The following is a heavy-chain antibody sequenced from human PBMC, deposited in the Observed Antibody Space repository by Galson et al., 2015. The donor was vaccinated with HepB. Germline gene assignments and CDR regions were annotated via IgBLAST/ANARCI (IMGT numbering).Heavy chain of an antibody. CDR1: GFNFSSSG. CDR3: AVDRNCRSTRCSPYNFDY. CDR2: IRGSGDNT. V-gene: IGHV3-23*01. D-gene: IGHD2-2*01. J-gene: IGHJ4*02. Sequence: PLRLSCAASGFNFSSSGMLGAGQAPGQGLEGVACIRGSGDNTSYADSVKGRFTVSRDDSKNTLYLHMSSLRSEDAAVYYCAVDRNCRSTRCSPYNFDYWGQGTQVTVSS.